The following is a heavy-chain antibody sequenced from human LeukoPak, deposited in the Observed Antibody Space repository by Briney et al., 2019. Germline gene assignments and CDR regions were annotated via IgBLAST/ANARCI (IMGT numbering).Heavy chain of an antibody. CDR3: ARDNYDSSGYTAYGMDV. V-gene: IGHV1-3*01. CDR1: GYTFTSYA. D-gene: IGHD3-22*01. CDR2: INGGNGNT. J-gene: IGHJ6*02. Sequence: ASVKVSCKASGYTFTSYAMHWVRQAPGQRLEWMGWINGGNGNTKYSQKFQGRVTITRDTSASTAYMELSSLRSEDTAVYYCARDNYDSSGYTAYGMDVWGQGTTVTVSS.